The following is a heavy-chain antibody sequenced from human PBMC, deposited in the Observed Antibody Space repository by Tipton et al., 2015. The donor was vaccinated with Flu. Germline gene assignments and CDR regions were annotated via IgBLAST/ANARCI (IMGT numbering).Heavy chain of an antibody. CDR1: GGSISSYY. D-gene: IGHD1-1*01. Sequence: TLSLTCTVSGGSISSYYWSWIRQPPGKGLEWIGEINHSGSTNYNPSLKSRVTISVDTSKNQFSLKLSSVTAADTAVYYCARDERGFDYWGQGTLVTVSS. J-gene: IGHJ4*02. V-gene: IGHV4-34*01. CDR3: ARDERGFDY. CDR2: INHSGST.